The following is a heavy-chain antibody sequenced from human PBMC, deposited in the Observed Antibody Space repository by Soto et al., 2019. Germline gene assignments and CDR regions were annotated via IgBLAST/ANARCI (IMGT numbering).Heavy chain of an antibody. CDR2: ISAYNGNT. V-gene: IGHV1-18*01. D-gene: IGHD2-2*01. CDR3: ARDQRLRCSSTSCYVGY. CDR1: GYTFTSYG. J-gene: IGHJ4*02. Sequence: ASVKVSCKASGYTFTSYGISWVRQAPGQGLEWMGWISAYNGNTNYAQKLQGRVTMTTDTSTSTAYMELRSLRSDDTAVYYCARDQRLRCSSTSCYVGYWGQGTLVTVSS.